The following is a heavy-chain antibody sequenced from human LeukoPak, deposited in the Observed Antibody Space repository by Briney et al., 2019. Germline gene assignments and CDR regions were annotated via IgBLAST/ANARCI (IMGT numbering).Heavy chain of an antibody. CDR2: IRYDGSHK. CDR1: GFTFSSYG. D-gene: IGHD6-19*01. J-gene: IGHJ4*02. CDR3: AKDLGQWLIRGFDY. Sequence: GGSLRLSCAASGFTFSSYGMHWVRQAPGKGLEWVAFIRYDGSHKYFVDSVKGRFIISRDNSENTLFLQMNSLRAEDTAVYYCAKDLGQWLIRGFDYWGQGTLVTVSS. V-gene: IGHV3-30*02.